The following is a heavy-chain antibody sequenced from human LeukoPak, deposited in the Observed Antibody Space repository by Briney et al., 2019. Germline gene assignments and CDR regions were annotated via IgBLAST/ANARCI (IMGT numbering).Heavy chain of an antibody. CDR2: ISPNSGGT. CDR1: GYTFTGYY. Sequence: ASVKVSCKASGYTFTGYYIHWVRQAPGQGLEWMGWISPNSGGTKYAQNFQGRVTMTRDTSISTAYMELNRPRSDDTAVYYCARGDCSTISCPFDPWGQGTLVTVSS. CDR3: ARGDCSTISCPFDP. J-gene: IGHJ5*02. D-gene: IGHD2-2*01. V-gene: IGHV1-2*02.